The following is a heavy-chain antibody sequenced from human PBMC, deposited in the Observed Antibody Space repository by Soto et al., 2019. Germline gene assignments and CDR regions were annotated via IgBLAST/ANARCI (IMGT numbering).Heavy chain of an antibody. D-gene: IGHD6-13*01. Sequence: QLQLQESGPGLVRPSETLSLTCSVSGGSITSRSSYWAWIRQPPGKGLEWIGTFFSGSTFSNPSLRSRVTISKDTSRNQFSLTLTSVAATDTAMYYCATTRGLAVGGSFNYWGQGALVTVSS. CDR1: GGSITSRSSY. CDR2: FFSGST. CDR3: ATTRGLAVGGSFNY. J-gene: IGHJ4*02. V-gene: IGHV4-39*01.